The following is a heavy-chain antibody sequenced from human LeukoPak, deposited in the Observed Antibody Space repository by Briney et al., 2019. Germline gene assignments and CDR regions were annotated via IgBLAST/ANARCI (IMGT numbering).Heavy chain of an antibody. CDR3: AYSSGYQQN. V-gene: IGHV4-34*01. CDR2: INHSGST. Sequence: PSETLSLTCAVSGGSFSDYYWSWIRQPPGKGLEWIGEINHSGSTNYNPSLKSRVTISADTSKNQFSLKLSSVTAADTAVYYCAYSSGYQQNWGQGTLVTVSS. D-gene: IGHD3-22*01. CDR1: GGSFSDYY. J-gene: IGHJ1*01.